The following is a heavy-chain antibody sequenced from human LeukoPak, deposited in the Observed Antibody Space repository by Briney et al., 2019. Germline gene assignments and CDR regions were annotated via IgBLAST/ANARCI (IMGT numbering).Heavy chain of an antibody. V-gene: IGHV3-21*01. CDR3: ARDGRRLIGSYYYGMDV. CDR2: ISSSSSYI. D-gene: IGHD1-26*01. J-gene: IGHJ6*02. CDR1: GFTFSSYS. Sequence: GGSLRLSCAASGFTFSSYSMNWVRQAPGKGLEWVSSISSSSSYIYYADSVKGRFTISRDNAKNSLYLQMNSLRAEDTAVYYCARDGRRLIGSYYYGMDVWGQGTTVTVSS.